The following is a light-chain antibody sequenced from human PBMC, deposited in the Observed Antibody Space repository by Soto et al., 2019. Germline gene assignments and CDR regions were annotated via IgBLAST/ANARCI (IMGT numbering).Light chain of an antibody. Sequence: DIQMTQSPPSLSASVGDRVTITCQASQDITNYLNWYQQKPGKAPKLLIYDASNLETGGPSRFSGSGSGTDFVFTISSLQPEDAATYYCQQYDNLPPFSFGQGTKLEIK. CDR1: QDITNY. CDR2: DAS. J-gene: IGKJ2*03. V-gene: IGKV1-33*01. CDR3: QQYDNLPPFS.